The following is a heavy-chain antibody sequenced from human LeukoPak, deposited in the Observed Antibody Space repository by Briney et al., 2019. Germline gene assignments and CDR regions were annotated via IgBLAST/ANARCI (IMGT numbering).Heavy chain of an antibody. D-gene: IGHD3-10*01. CDR2: ISYDGSNK. CDR3: AKDSSTLFPGPDY. V-gene: IGHV3-30*18. CDR1: GFTFSSYA. Sequence: PGGSLRLSCAASGFTFSSYAMNWVRQAPGKGLEWVAVISYDGSNKYYADSVKGRFTISRDNSKNTLYLQMNSLRAEDTAVYYCAKDSSTLFPGPDYWGQGTLVTVSS. J-gene: IGHJ4*02.